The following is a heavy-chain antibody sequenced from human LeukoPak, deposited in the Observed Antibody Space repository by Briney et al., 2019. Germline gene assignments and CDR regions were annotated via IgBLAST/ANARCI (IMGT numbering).Heavy chain of an antibody. V-gene: IGHV4-59*01. CDR1: GVSISNYY. D-gene: IGHD6-19*01. CDR3: ARVDITVAVGIFDY. CDR2: IYNSCST. Sequence: SESLSLTCTASGVSISNYYRSWIRQPPGKGLEWIGYIYNSCSTSYYPSLTSRVTISLDTCKYQFSLKLSSVTAADTAVYYCARVDITVAVGIFDYWGQGTLVTVSS. J-gene: IGHJ4*02.